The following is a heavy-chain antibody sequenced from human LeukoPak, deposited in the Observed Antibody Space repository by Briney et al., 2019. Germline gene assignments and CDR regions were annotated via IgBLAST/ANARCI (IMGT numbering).Heavy chain of an antibody. V-gene: IGHV4-39*01. D-gene: IGHD5/OR15-5a*01. CDR2: IYYSGST. Sequence: PSETLSLTCTVSGGSISSTSFYWGCIRQPPGKGLEWIGSIYYSGSTYYNPSLKSRVTISVDTSKNRFSLKLSSVTAADTAVYYCAVNSTKHAFDMWGQGTMVTVSS. CDR1: GGSISSTSFY. J-gene: IGHJ3*02. CDR3: AVNSTKHAFDM.